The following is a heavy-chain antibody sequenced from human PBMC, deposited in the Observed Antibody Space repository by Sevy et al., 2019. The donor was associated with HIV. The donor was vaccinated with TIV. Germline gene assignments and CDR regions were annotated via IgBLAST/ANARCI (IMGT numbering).Heavy chain of an antibody. CDR1: GFTFSSYG. Sequence: GGSLRLSCAASGFTFSSYGMHWVRQAPGKGLEWVAVIRYDGSNKYYADSVKGRFTISRDNSKNTLYLQMNSLRAEDTAVYYCAKVPAGGTTLYYYYYMDVWGKWTTVTVSS. CDR2: IRYDGSNK. J-gene: IGHJ6*03. V-gene: IGHV3-30*02. CDR3: AKVPAGGTTLYYYYYMDV. D-gene: IGHD1-7*01.